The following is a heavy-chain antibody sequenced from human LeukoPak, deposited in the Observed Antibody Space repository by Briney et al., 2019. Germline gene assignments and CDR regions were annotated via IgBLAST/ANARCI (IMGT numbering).Heavy chain of an antibody. V-gene: IGHV3-48*01. J-gene: IGHJ4*02. D-gene: IGHD5-24*01. CDR1: GFSFSMYS. Sequence: GGSLRLSCAASGFSFSMYSMNWVRQAPGKGLEWVSHISGGSPVIDYADSVKGRFTISRENAKNSLYLQMNSLRAEDTAVYYCTRWRWAQSEFIYWGQGSLVTVSS. CDR2: ISGGSPVI. CDR3: TRWRWAQSEFIY.